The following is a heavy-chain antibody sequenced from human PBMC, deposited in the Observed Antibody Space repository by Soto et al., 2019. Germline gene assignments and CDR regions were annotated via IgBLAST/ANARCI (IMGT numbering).Heavy chain of an antibody. Sequence: QVQLVESGERVVQPGRSLRLSCAASGFTFSNYGMHWVSQAPGRGLEWVAVSSSSGSNTNYAHSVKGRFTISRDNSKNTLDLQMDSLRAEDTALYYCARDRDTYGYEYYWGQGTLVTVSS. CDR3: ARDRDTYGYEYY. CDR2: SSSSGSNT. V-gene: IGHV3-30*03. CDR1: GFTFSNYG. D-gene: IGHD5-18*01. J-gene: IGHJ4*02.